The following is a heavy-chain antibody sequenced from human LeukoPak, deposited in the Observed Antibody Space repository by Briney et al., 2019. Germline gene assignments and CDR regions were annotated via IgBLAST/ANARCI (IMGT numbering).Heavy chain of an antibody. V-gene: IGHV1-18*01. D-gene: IGHD3-22*01. J-gene: IGHJ4*02. Sequence: GASVKVSCKASGYTFTSYGISWVRQAPGQGLEWMGWISAYNGNTNYAQKLQGRVTMTTDTSTSTAYMELRSLRSDDTAVYYCARDFHPYDSSGYYGRPFDYWGQGTLVTVSS. CDR2: ISAYNGNT. CDR3: ARDFHPYDSSGYYGRPFDY. CDR1: GYTFTSYG.